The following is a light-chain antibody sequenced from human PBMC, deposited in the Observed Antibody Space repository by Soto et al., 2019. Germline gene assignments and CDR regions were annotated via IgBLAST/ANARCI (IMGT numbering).Light chain of an antibody. V-gene: IGKV1-5*03. CDR2: RAS. CDR1: QSISTY. CDR3: QQYNEYPYT. Sequence: DIQMTQSPSTLSASVGDRVSITCRASQSISTYLAWYQQKPGRAPQALIYRASSLESGVPSRFSGSGSGTGFTLTISSLLPDDFATYSRQQYNEYPYTFGQGTKLGIK. J-gene: IGKJ2*01.